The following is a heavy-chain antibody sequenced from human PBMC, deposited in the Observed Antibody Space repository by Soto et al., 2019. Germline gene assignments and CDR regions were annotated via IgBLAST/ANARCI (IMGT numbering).Heavy chain of an antibody. CDR2: IHNSGNI. CDR1: GGTISSGDYH. V-gene: IGHV4-30-4*01. Sequence: SETLSLTCTVSGGTISSGDYHWSWISQPPGKGLEWIGNIHNSGNIYYNPSLKSRLSISVDTSKNQFSLKLSSVTAADTAIYYCARWGGMLEDVTSSEALDFWGQGTPVTVSS. D-gene: IGHD2-8*02. J-gene: IGHJ4*02. CDR3: ARWGGMLEDVTSSEALDF.